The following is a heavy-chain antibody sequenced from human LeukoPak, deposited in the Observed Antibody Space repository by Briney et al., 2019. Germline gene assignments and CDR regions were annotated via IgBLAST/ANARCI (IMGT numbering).Heavy chain of an antibody. J-gene: IGHJ3*02. CDR3: AKDLYGDYPAGDCAFDI. V-gene: IGHV3-9*03. D-gene: IGHD4-17*01. CDR2: ISWNSGSI. CDR1: GFTFGDYA. Sequence: GGSLRLSCAASGFTFGDYAMHWVRQAPGKGLEWVSGISWNSGSIGYADSVKGRFTISRDNAKNSLYLQMKSLRAEDMALYYCAKDLYGDYPAGDCAFDIWGQGTMVTVSS.